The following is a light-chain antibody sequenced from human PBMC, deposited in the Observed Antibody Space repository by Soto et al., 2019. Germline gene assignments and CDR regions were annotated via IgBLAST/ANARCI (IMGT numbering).Light chain of an antibody. CDR3: QQYGSSSWT. V-gene: IGKV3-20*01. J-gene: IGKJ1*01. CDR2: GAS. CDR1: QSVSSN. Sequence: EIVMTQSPATLSVSPGERATLSCRASQSVSSNLAWYQQKPGQAPRLLIYGASSRATGIPDRFRGSGSGTEFTLTISRLEPEDFAVYYCQQYGSSSWTFGQGTKVDIK.